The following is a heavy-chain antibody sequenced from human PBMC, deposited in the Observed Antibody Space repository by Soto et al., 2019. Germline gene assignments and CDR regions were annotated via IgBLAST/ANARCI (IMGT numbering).Heavy chain of an antibody. CDR1: GGTFSSYA. V-gene: IGHV1-69*12. CDR3: ARGSYYGDSSNWFDP. D-gene: IGHD4-17*01. J-gene: IGHJ5*02. CDR2: IIPIFGTA. Sequence: QVQLVQSGAEVKKPGSSVKVSCKASGGTFSSYAISWVRQAPGQGLEWMGGIIPIFGTANYAQKFQGRVTDDADESTSTGYMELSRLRSEDTAVYYCARGSYYGDSSNWFDPWGQGTLVTVSS.